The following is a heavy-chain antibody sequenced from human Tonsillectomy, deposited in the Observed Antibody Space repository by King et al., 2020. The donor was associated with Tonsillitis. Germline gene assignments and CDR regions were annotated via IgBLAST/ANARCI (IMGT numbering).Heavy chain of an antibody. CDR2: INHSGST. J-gene: IGHJ3*02. CDR3: GRGDWDAFDI. D-gene: IGHD3/OR15-3a*01. Sequence: HVQLQQWGAGLLKPSETLSLTCAVYGGSFSGYYWSWIRQPPGKGLEWIGEINHSGSTNYNPSLKSRVTISVDTSKNQFSLKLSSVTAADTAVYYCGRGDWDAFDIWGQGTMVTVSS. V-gene: IGHV4-34*01. CDR1: GGSFSGYY.